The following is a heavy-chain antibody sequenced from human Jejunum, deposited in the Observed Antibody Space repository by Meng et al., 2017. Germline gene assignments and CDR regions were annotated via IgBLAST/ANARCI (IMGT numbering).Heavy chain of an antibody. V-gene: IGHV1-8*01. J-gene: IGHJ4*02. CDR1: GYSFTSYS. CDR3: ARIESLERRGSDH. D-gene: IGHD1-1*01. CDR2: MNPNNGNT. Sequence: QVQLGQSGAEVKKPGASVKVSCKASGYSFTSYSISWVRQAPGQGLEWMGWMNPNNGNTDHTQKFQGRVTMTRDPSISTAYMELSSLRSEDTAVYYCARIESLERRGSDHWGQGTLVTVSS.